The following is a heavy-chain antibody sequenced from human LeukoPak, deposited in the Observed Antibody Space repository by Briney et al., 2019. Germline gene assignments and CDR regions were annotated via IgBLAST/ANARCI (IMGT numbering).Heavy chain of an antibody. Sequence: SETLSLTCAVYGGSFSGYYWSWIRQPPGKGLEWIGEINHSGSTNYNPSLKSRVTISVDTSKNQFSLKLSSVTAADTAVYYCARDRRRFGELVSFDYWGQGTLVTVSS. CDR2: INHSGST. CDR3: ARDRRRFGELVSFDY. J-gene: IGHJ4*02. CDR1: GGSFSGYY. D-gene: IGHD3-10*01. V-gene: IGHV4-34*01.